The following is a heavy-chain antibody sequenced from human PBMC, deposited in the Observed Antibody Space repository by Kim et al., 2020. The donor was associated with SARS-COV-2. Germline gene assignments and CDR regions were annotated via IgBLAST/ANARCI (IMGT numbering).Heavy chain of an antibody. CDR2: IDSAGDT. V-gene: IGHV3-13*01. CDR3: ARVGLRDAFDI. J-gene: IGHJ3*02. Sequence: GGSLRLSCAASGFTFSNYDMHWVRQATGKGLEWVSAIDSAGDTYYPGSVKGRFTISRENAKNSLYLQMNSLRVGETAVYYCARVGLRDAFDIWGLGTMVT. CDR1: GFTFSNYD.